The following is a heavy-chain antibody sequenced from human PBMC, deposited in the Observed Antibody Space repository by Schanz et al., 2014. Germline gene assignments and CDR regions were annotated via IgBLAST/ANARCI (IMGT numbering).Heavy chain of an antibody. V-gene: IGHV3-13*05. CDR3: AKDQLANYRGSGYNWFDP. Sequence: EVQLVESGGGLVQPGGSLRLSCAASGFTFSNYDMHWVRQAIGKGLEWVSGIGPASDPYYAGSVKGRFTISRENGKNSLYLQMNSLRAGDTAVYYCAKDQLANYRGSGYNWFDPWGQGTLVTVSS. J-gene: IGHJ5*02. D-gene: IGHD3-10*01. CDR2: IGPASDP. CDR1: GFTFSNYD.